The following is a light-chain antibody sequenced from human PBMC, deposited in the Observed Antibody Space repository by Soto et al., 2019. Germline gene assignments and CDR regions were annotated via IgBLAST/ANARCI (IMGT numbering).Light chain of an antibody. Sequence: QSALTQPVAVSGSPGQSITISCTGTSSNVGNFNVVSWYQQHPGKAPKVIIYDVSERPSGVSNRFSGSKSGNTASLTISGLQAEDEADYYCCSYAGSGTNVFGTGTKLTVL. CDR2: DVS. CDR3: CSYAGSGTNV. J-gene: IGLJ1*01. CDR1: SSNVGNFNV. V-gene: IGLV2-23*02.